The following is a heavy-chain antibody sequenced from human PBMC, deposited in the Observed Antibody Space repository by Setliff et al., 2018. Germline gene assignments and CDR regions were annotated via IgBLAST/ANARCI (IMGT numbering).Heavy chain of an antibody. CDR2: IYIGGSA. V-gene: IGHV4-38-2*02. D-gene: IGHD6-19*01. J-gene: IGHJ6*03. CDR3: AREQWLDPPGYYYMDV. CDR1: GYSISSGYY. Sequence: PSETLSLTCAVSGYSISSGYYWSWIRQPPGKGLEWIGHIYIGGSANYNPSLKSRVTMSIDTSKNQFSLKLNSVTAADMAVYYCAREQWLDPPGYYYMDVWAKGTTVTVSS.